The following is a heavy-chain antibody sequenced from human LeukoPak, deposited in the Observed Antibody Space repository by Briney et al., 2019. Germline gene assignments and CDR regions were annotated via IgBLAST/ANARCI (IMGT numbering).Heavy chain of an antibody. V-gene: IGHV3-21*04. Sequence: GGSLRLSCAASGFSFSTYSMNWVRQAPGKGLEWVSSISRSSTYIYYADSVKGRFTISRDNAKNMLYLQMSSLRGEDTAVYNCAKGGPAGNWFDPWGQGTLVTVSS. CDR2: ISRSSTYI. D-gene: IGHD3-16*01. CDR1: GFSFSTYS. J-gene: IGHJ5*02. CDR3: AKGGPAGNWFDP.